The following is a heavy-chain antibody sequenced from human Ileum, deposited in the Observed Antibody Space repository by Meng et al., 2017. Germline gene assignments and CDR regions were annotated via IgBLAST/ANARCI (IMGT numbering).Heavy chain of an antibody. CDR1: GIPFSSFG. Sequence: EVRRLESGGCLVQAGGSLRLSCAASGIPFSSFGMNWVRQAPGKGLEWVSTISSTGGATYYADSVKGRLTISRDNSKNTLYLQMNSLRAEDTAVYYCVPRTTYFDSWGLGTLVTVSS. V-gene: IGHV3-23*01. CDR3: VPRTTYFDS. D-gene: IGHD4-11*01. J-gene: IGHJ4*02. CDR2: ISSTGGAT.